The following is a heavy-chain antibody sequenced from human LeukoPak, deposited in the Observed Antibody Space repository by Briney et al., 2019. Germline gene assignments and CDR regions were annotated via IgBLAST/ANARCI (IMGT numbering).Heavy chain of an antibody. CDR2: ISWNSGSI. CDR1: GFTFSSYA. CDR3: AKDGGWYEAQYYFDY. V-gene: IGHV3-9*03. Sequence: GGSLRLSCAASGFTFSSYAMSWVRQAPGKGLEWVSGISWNSGSIGYADSVKGRFTISRDNAKNSLYLQMNSLRAEDMALYYCAKDGGWYEAQYYFDYWGQGTLVTVSS. J-gene: IGHJ4*02. D-gene: IGHD6-19*01.